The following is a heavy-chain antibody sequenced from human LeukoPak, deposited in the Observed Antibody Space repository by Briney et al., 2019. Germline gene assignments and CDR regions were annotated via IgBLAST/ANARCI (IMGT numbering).Heavy chain of an antibody. CDR1: GFTFSSYV. CDR3: ARDRRGSGWHGEVDY. D-gene: IGHD6-19*01. Sequence: GRSLRLSCAASGFTFSSYVVHWVRQAPGKGLEWVAVILYDGSNKYYADSVKGRFTISRDNSKNTLYLQMNSLRGEDTAVYYCARDRRGSGWHGEVDYWGQGTLVTVSS. J-gene: IGHJ4*02. V-gene: IGHV3-30-3*01. CDR2: ILYDGSNK.